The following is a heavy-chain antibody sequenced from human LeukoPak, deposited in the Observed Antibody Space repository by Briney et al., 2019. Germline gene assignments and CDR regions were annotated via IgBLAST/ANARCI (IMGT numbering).Heavy chain of an antibody. CDR1: GFTFSSYG. CDR3: AKDSSKPTRRSTPVATGDY. J-gene: IGHJ4*02. CDR2: ISYDGSNK. D-gene: IGHD5-12*01. Sequence: PGGSLRLSCAASGFTFSSYGMHWVRQAPGKGLEWVAVISYDGSNKYYADSVKGRFTISRDNSKNTLYLQMNSLRAEDTAVYYCAKDSSKPTRRSTPVATGDYWGQGTLVTVSS. V-gene: IGHV3-30*18.